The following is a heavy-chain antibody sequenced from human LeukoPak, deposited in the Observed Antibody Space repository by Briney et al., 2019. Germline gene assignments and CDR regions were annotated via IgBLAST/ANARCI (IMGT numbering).Heavy chain of an antibody. D-gene: IGHD3-22*01. V-gene: IGHV4-39*01. J-gene: IGHJ3*02. CDR1: GGSISSSNYY. Sequence: SETLSLTCTVSGGSISSSNYYWGWIRQPPGKGLEWIGSIYYSGSTFYNPSLKSRLTISVDTSKNQFSLKLSSVTAADTAVYYCGRHLRPIASPIDAFDIWGQGTMVTVSS. CDR2: IYYSGST. CDR3: GRHLRPIASPIDAFDI.